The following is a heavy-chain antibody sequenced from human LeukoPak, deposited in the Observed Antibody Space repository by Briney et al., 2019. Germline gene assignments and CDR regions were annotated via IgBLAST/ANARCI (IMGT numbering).Heavy chain of an antibody. V-gene: IGHV4-59*01. CDR1: GGSISSYY. Sequence: SETLSPTCTVSGGSISSYYWSWIRQPPGKGLEWIGYIYYSGSTNYNPSLKSRVTISVDTSKNQFSLKLSSVTAADTAVYYCARAHLTEGSSSGEFDYWGQGTLVTVSS. CDR2: IYYSGST. CDR3: ARAHLTEGSSSGEFDY. J-gene: IGHJ4*02. D-gene: IGHD6-6*01.